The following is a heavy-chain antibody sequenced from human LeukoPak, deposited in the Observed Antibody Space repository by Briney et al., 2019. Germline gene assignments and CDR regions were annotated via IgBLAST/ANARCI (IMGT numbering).Heavy chain of an antibody. D-gene: IGHD3-22*01. CDR1: GFTFSSYA. V-gene: IGHV3-23*01. CDR2: ISGSGGST. CDR3: AGGPGYDSSGYITTYYYYYMDV. Sequence: PGGSLRLSCAASGFTFSSYAMSWVRQAPGKGLEWVSAISGSGGSTYYADSVKGRFTISRDNSKNTLYLQMNSLRAEDTAVYYCAGGPGYDSSGYITTYYYYYMDVWGKGTTVTVSS. J-gene: IGHJ6*03.